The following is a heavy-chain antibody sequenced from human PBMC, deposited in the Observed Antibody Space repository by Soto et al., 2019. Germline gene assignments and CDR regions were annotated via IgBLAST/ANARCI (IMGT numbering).Heavy chain of an antibody. CDR1: GFTFSSYG. Sequence: PGGSLRLSCGASGFTFSSYGMHWVRQAPGKGLEWVANIKQDGSEKYYVDSVKGRFTISRDNAKNSLYLQMNSLRAEDTAVYYCARDAFGVAYYYGMDVWGQGTTVTVSS. CDR2: IKQDGSEK. J-gene: IGHJ6*02. V-gene: IGHV3-7*03. CDR3: ARDAFGVAYYYGMDV. D-gene: IGHD3-3*01.